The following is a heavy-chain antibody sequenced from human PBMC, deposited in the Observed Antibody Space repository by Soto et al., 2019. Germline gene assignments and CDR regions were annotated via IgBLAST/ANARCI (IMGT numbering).Heavy chain of an antibody. Sequence: GGSLRLSCAASGFTFSSYSMNWVRQAPGKGLEWVSSISSSSSYIYYADSVQGRFTISRDNAKNSLYLQMNSLGAEDTAVYYCGRAMVREDERGRIDYWGQGTLVTVSS. D-gene: IGHD3-10*01. CDR2: ISSSSSYI. J-gene: IGHJ4*02. V-gene: IGHV3-21*01. CDR3: GRAMVREDERGRIDY. CDR1: GFTFSSYS.